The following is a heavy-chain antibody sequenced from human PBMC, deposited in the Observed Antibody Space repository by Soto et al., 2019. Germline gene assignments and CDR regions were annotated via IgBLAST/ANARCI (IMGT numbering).Heavy chain of an antibody. J-gene: IGHJ4*02. D-gene: IGHD5-18*01. CDR2: IKQDGIEN. Sequence: DVQLVESGGGLVQPGGSLRRSCAASGFNFSSYWMSWVRQAQGKGLEWVATIKQDGIENYYVDSVRGRFTISRDNAKNALYLQMNSLRAEDTAVYYCVRDFEGSYGYGPFDYWGQGTLVTVSS. CDR3: VRDFEGSYGYGPFDY. CDR1: GFNFSSYW. V-gene: IGHV3-7*05.